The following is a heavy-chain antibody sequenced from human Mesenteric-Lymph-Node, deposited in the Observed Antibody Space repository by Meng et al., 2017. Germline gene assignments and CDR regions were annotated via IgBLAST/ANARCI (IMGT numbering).Heavy chain of an antibody. D-gene: IGHD3-9*01. CDR1: GFTFSDYA. Sequence: GESLKISCVASGFTFSDYAMTWVRQAPGKGLEWVAVISYDGSNKYYADSVKGRFTISRDNSKNTLYLQMNSLRAEDTAVYYCARDGADILTGYYLGFDYWGQGTLVTVSS. J-gene: IGHJ4*02. V-gene: IGHV3-30*01. CDR2: ISYDGSNK. CDR3: ARDGADILTGYYLGFDY.